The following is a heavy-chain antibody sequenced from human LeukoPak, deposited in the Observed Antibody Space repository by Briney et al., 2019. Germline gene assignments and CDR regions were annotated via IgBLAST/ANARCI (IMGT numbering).Heavy chain of an antibody. CDR1: RFTLSSYW. J-gene: IGHJ3*02. CDR3: ARPTIKYYDSSGYLWRDAVDI. Sequence: PGGSLRLSCVASRFTLSSYWMNWVRQAPGKGLEWVAVISYDGSNKYYADSVKGRFTISRDNSKNTLFLQMNSLTSEDTAVYYCARPTIKYYDSSGYLWRDAVDIWGQGTMVTVSS. D-gene: IGHD3-22*01. CDR2: ISYDGSNK. V-gene: IGHV3-30-3*01.